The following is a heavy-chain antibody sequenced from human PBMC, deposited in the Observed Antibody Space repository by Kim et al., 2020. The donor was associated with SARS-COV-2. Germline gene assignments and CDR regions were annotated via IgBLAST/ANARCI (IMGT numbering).Heavy chain of an antibody. V-gene: IGHV4-39*01. D-gene: IGHD3-9*01. CDR3: ARHAREYYDILTGYYTLNWFDP. CDR1: GGSISSSSYY. J-gene: IGHJ5*02. CDR2: IYYSGST. Sequence: SETLSLTCTVSGGSISSSSYYWGWIRQPPGKGLEWIGSIYYSGSTYYNPSLKSRVTISVDTSKNQFSLKLSSVTAADTAVYYCARHAREYYDILTGYYTLNWFDPWGQGTLVTVSS.